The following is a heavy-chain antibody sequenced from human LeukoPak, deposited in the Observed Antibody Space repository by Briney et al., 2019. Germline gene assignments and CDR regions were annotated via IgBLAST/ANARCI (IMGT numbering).Heavy chain of an antibody. V-gene: IGHV3-48*04. CDR2: ISSNSSTI. CDR3: ARTKYSSSWYLGGDY. D-gene: IGHD6-13*01. J-gene: IGHJ4*02. Sequence: GGSLRLSRAASGFTFSSYSMNWVRQAPGKGLEWVSYISSNSSTIYYADSVKGRFTISRDNAKNSLYLQMNSLRAEDTAVYYCARTKYSSSWYLGGDYWGQGTLVTVSS. CDR1: GFTFSSYS.